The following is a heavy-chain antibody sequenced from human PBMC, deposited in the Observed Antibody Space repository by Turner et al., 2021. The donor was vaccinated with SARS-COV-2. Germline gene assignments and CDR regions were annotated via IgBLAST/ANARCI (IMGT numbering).Heavy chain of an antibody. CDR3: ARVLGYCSGVSCYPDY. Sequence: QLQLQESGPGLVKPSETLSLTCTVSGGSISSSSYYWGWIRQPPGKGLEWIGSIYYSGSTYYNPSLKSRVTISVDTSKNQFSLKLSSVTAADTAVYYCARVLGYCSGVSCYPDYWGQGTLVTVSS. V-gene: IGHV4-39*01. J-gene: IGHJ4*02. CDR1: GGSISSSSYY. CDR2: IYYSGST. D-gene: IGHD2-15*01.